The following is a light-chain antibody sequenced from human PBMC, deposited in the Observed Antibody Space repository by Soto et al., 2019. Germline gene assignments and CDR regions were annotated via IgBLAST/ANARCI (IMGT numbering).Light chain of an antibody. Sequence: DIPMTQSPSTLSASVGDRVTITCRASKSISSWLAWYQQKPGKAPKLLIYKASSLESGVPSRFRGSGSGTEFTLTISSLQPDDFATYYCQQYNSYPWPFGQGTKVEIK. V-gene: IGKV1-5*03. CDR3: QQYNSYPWP. CDR2: KAS. CDR1: KSISSW. J-gene: IGKJ1*01.